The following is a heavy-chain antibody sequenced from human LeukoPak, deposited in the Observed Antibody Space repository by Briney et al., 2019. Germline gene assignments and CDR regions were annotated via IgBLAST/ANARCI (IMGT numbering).Heavy chain of an antibody. CDR3: ARGGGIWFGELLALDY. J-gene: IGHJ4*02. CDR2: INPSGGST. D-gene: IGHD3-10*01. V-gene: IGHV1-46*01. Sequence: GASVKVSCKASGYTFTSYYMHWVRQAPGQGLEWMGIINPSGGSTSYAQKFQGRVTMTRDTSTSTVYMELSSLRSEDTAVYYCARGGGIWFGELLALDYWGQGTLVTLSS. CDR1: GYTFTSYY.